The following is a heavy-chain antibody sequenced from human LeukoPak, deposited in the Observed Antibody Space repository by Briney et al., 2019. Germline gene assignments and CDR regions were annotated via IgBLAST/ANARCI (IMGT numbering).Heavy chain of an antibody. CDR3: ARHSSITGGRLSGYWLDP. CDR1: GGSISSYH. D-gene: IGHD7-27*01. CDR2: IYYSGSA. Sequence: SETLSLTCTVSGGSISSYHWSWIRQPPGKGLEWIGYIYYSGSANYNPSLKSRVTISVDTSKNQFSLKLSSVTAADTAVYYCARHSSITGGRLSGYWLDPWGQGTLVTVSS. V-gene: IGHV4-59*08. J-gene: IGHJ5*02.